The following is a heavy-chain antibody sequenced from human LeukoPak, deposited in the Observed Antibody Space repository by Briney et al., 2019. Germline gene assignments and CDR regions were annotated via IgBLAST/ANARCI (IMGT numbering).Heavy chain of an antibody. V-gene: IGHV3-23*01. Sequence: GGSLRLSCAASGVTFSSYAMSWVRQAPGKGLEWVSAISGSGGSTYYADSVKGRFTISRDNSKNTLYLQMNSLRAEDTAVYYCATLSRQVVRGVIMAPPGSTDYWGQGTLVTVSS. CDR3: ATLSRQVVRGVIMAPPGSTDY. D-gene: IGHD3-10*01. CDR2: ISGSGGST. J-gene: IGHJ4*02. CDR1: GVTFSSYA.